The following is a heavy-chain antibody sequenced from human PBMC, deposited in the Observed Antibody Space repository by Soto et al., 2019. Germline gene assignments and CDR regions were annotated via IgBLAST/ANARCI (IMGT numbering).Heavy chain of an antibody. D-gene: IGHD6-19*01. CDR3: AKCSPRYSSGLKEYYFDY. CDR1: GFTFSSYA. J-gene: IGHJ4*02. V-gene: IGHV3-23*01. CDR2: ISGSGGST. Sequence: PGGSLRLSCAASGFTFSSYAMSLVRQAPGKGLEWVSVISGSGGSTYYADSVKGRFTISRDNSRNTLYLQMNSLRAEGTAVYYCAKCSPRYSSGLKEYYFDYWGQGTLVTVSS.